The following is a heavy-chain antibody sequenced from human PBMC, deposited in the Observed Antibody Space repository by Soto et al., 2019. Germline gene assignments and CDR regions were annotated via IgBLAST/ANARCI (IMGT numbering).Heavy chain of an antibody. V-gene: IGHV1-69*12. CDR1: GGTFSSYA. Sequence: QVQLVQSGAEVKKPGSSVKVSCKASGGTFSSYAISWVRQAPGQGLEWMGGIIPIFGTANYAQKFQGRVTITADESTSKAYMELSSLRSEDTAVYYCARDQGYCSGGSCHETYYCGMDVWGQGTTVTVSS. CDR3: ARDQGYCSGGSCHETYYCGMDV. D-gene: IGHD2-15*01. J-gene: IGHJ6*02. CDR2: IIPIFGTA.